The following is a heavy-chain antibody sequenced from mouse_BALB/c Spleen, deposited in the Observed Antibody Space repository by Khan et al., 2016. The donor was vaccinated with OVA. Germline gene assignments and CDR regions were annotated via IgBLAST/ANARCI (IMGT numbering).Heavy chain of an antibody. J-gene: IGHJ3*01. CDR3: TRRGLYGLFAF. V-gene: IGHV1-7*01. CDR2: INPSTDYT. D-gene: IGHD1-1*02. CDR1: GYTFTTYW. Sequence: QIQLVQSGAELAKPGASVKMSCTASGYTFTTYWIHWVKQRPGQGLEWIGYINPSTDYTEYNQKFKDKATLTTDKSSSAAYMQLSSLTSEDSAVYYGTRRGLYGLFAFWGQGTLVTVSA.